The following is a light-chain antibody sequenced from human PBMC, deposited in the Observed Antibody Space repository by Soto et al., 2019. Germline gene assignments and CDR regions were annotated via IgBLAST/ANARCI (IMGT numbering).Light chain of an antibody. J-gene: IGKJ1*01. CDR1: QSVSSSY. CDR2: GAS. V-gene: IGKV3-20*01. CDR3: QHYGSSWT. Sequence: IVMTASPRTQSIPLGEIATLSCRASQSVSSSYLAWYQRKPGQAPRLLIYGASSRATGIPDRFSGSGSGTDFTLTISRLEPEDFAVYYCQHYGSSWTLGQGTKVDIK.